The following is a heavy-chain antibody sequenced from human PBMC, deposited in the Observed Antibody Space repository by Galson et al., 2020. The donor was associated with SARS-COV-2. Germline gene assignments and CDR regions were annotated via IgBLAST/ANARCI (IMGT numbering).Heavy chain of an antibody. CDR1: LS. V-gene: IGHV1-24*01. Sequence: LSMHWVRQAPGKGLEWMGGFDPEDGETIYEQKFQGRVTMTEDTSTDTAYMELSSLRSEDTAVYYCATRSDYYGSVSYHFYFD. CDR3: ATRSDYYGSVSYHFYFD. J-gene: IGHJ4*01. CDR2: FDPEDGET. D-gene: IGHD3-10*01.